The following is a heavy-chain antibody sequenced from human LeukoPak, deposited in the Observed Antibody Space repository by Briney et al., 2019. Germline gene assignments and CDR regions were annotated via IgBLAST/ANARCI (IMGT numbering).Heavy chain of an antibody. V-gene: IGHV3-23*01. J-gene: IGHJ4*02. D-gene: IGHD3-16*01. CDR3: AKSRLGSYDY. CDR2: ISGSGGST. CDR1: GFTFSSYA. Sequence: GGSLRLSCAASGFTFSSYAMSWVRQTPGKGLEWVSVISGSGGSTYYGAPVKGRFTISRDNSKNTLYLQMNSLRAGDTAVYYCAKSRLGSYDYWGQGTLVTVSS.